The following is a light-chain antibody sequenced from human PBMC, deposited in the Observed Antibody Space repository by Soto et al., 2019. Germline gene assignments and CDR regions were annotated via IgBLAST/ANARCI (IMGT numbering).Light chain of an antibody. V-gene: IGKV3-20*01. J-gene: IGKJ1*01. CDR2: DAS. CDR1: QSLSSNF. Sequence: IVLTQSPGTLSSSPGERATLSCRASQSLSSNFLAWYQQKPGQAPRLLIYDASSRATGIPDRFSGSGSGTDFTLTISRLEPEDFAVYYCQQYGSSPRTFGQGTKV. CDR3: QQYGSSPRT.